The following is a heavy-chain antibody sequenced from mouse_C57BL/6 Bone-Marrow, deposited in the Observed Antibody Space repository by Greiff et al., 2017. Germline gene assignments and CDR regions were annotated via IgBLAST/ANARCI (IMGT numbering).Heavy chain of an antibody. Sequence: EVKVVESGGDLVKPGGSLKLSCAASGFTFSSYGMSWVRQTPDKRLEWVATSSSGGSYTYSPDSVKGRFPISRDNAKHTLYLQMSSLKSEDTAMYYCARRGYGSTYYAMDYWGQGTSVTVSS. V-gene: IGHV5-6*02. CDR2: SSSGGSYT. CDR1: GFTFSSYG. J-gene: IGHJ4*01. CDR3: ARRGYGSTYYAMDY. D-gene: IGHD1-1*01.